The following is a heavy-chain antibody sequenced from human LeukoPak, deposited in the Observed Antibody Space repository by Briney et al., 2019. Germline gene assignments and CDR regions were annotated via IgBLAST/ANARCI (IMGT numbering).Heavy chain of an antibody. CDR2: IIPILGIA. J-gene: IGHJ5*02. CDR1: GGTFSSYA. V-gene: IGHV1-69*04. D-gene: IGHD3-22*01. Sequence: SVKVSCKASGGTFSSYAISWVRQAPGQGLEWMGRIIPILGIANYAQKFQGRVTITADKSTSTAYMELSRLRSDDTAVYYCARDRKGYYYDSSGYRPNWFDPWGQGTLVTVSS. CDR3: ARDRKGYYYDSSGYRPNWFDP.